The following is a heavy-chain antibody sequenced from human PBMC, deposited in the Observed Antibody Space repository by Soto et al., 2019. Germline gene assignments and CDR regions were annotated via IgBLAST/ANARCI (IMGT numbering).Heavy chain of an antibody. CDR2: LDGAGGST. CDR1: GFTFSDFA. V-gene: IGHV3-23*01. CDR3: AAPRDEYGSGVSWFTYGMDI. Sequence: PGGSLRLSCLASGFTFSDFAMAWVRHVPGRGLEWVASLDGAGGSTYYAESVRGRFSISRDNSQNTLLLQMKRLTVDDTAIYYCAAPRDEYGSGVSWFTYGMDIWGQGTTVTVSS. D-gene: IGHD3-10*01. J-gene: IGHJ6*02.